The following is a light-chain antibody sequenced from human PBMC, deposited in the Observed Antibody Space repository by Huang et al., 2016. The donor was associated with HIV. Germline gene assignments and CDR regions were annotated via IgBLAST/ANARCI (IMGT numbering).Light chain of an antibody. CDR3: HQYNNWLLS. J-gene: IGKJ4*01. Sequence: EIVMTQSPATLSVSTGQRVTLSCRANRSVRTNLAWYQQRHGQAPRLLIYGSSTRAPGIPARFSGSGSGTDFSLTISSLQSEDFALYYCHQYNNWLLSFGGGTRV. V-gene: IGKV3-15*01. CDR1: RSVRTN. CDR2: GSS.